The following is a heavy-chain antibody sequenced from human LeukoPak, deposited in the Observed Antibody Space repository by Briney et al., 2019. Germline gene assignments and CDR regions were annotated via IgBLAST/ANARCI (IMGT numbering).Heavy chain of an antibody. Sequence: VASVKVSCKASGYTFTSYDINWVRQATGQGLEWMGWMNPNSGNTGYAQKFQGRVTMTRNTSISTAYMELSSLRSEDTAVYYCARHLWFGESKLFYGMDVWGQGTTVTVSS. CDR2: MNPNSGNT. D-gene: IGHD3-10*01. V-gene: IGHV1-8*01. CDR1: GYTFTSYD. CDR3: ARHLWFGESKLFYGMDV. J-gene: IGHJ6*02.